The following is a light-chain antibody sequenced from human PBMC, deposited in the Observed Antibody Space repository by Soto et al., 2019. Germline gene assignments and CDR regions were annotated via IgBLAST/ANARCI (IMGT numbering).Light chain of an antibody. J-gene: IGLJ1*01. CDR1: NSNIGSNG. Sequence: QSVLTQPPSASGTPGQRVTISCSGRNSNIGSNGVHWYQQLPGTAPKLLIYGNSNRPSGVPDRFSGSKSGTSASLAITGLQAEDEADYYCQSYDSSLSGYVFGTGTKV. CDR2: GNS. V-gene: IGLV1-40*01. CDR3: QSYDSSLSGYV.